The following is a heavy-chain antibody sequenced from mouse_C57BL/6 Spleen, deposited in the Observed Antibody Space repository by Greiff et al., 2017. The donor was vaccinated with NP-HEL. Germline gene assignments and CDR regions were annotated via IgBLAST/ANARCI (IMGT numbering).Heavy chain of an antibody. D-gene: IGHD1-1*02. V-gene: IGHV14-2*01. CDR3: ARNYPDAMDY. Sequence: EVQLQRSGPGLVKPGASVNFSCPASGFTFKDYYITWVRQRPEKGLEWIGGIIPKDGETNYPPKFKGKATITADTSSNPAYLQLSSLTSADTAVYYCARNYPDAMDYWGQGTSVTVSS. CDR1: GFTFKDYY. J-gene: IGHJ4*01. CDR2: IIPKDGET.